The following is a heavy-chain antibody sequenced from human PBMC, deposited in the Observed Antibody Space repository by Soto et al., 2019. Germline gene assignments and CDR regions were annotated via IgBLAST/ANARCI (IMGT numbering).Heavy chain of an antibody. CDR1: GFTVSSNY. CDR3: ARDDPLYYDSSGYRGGYYYGMDV. CDR2: IYSGGST. J-gene: IGHJ6*02. V-gene: IGHV3-53*02. D-gene: IGHD3-22*01. Sequence: EVQLVETGGGLIQPGGSLRLSCAASGFTVSSNYMSWVRQAPGKGLEWVSVIYSGGSTYYADSVKGRFTISRDNSKNTLYLQMNSLRAEDTAVYYCARDDPLYYDSSGYRGGYYYGMDVWGQGTTVTVSS.